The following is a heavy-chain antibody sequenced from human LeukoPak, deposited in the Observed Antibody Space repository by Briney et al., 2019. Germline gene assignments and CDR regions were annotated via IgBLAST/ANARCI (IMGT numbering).Heavy chain of an antibody. Sequence: ASVKVSCKASGGTFSSFAIHWVRQAPGQGLEWMGGIIPIFGTANYAQKFQGRVTITTDGSTSTAYMELSSLRSEDTAVYYCARGKYDFTPHGPVMDVWGKGTTVTVSS. CDR3: ARGKYDFTPHGPVMDV. D-gene: IGHD3-3*01. J-gene: IGHJ6*03. CDR2: IIPIFGTA. CDR1: GGTFSSFA. V-gene: IGHV1-69*05.